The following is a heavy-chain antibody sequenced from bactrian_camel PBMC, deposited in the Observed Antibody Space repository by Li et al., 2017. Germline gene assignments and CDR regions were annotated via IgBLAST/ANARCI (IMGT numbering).Heavy chain of an antibody. CDR1: APTFRRDA. D-gene: IGHD6*01. Sequence: VQLVESGGGRVQPGESLRLSCAASAPTFRRDAMMWVRQAQGKGLEWVSGVHSGGRLTYYADSVNGRFTISRDNAKNTVYLQMNSLKPEDTGTYYCAVEGGAFSLYGGSCPVEEDFRYWGTGTQVTVS. CDR2: VHSGGRLT. CDR3: AVEGGAFSLYGGSCPVEEDFRY. V-gene: IGHV3S40*01. J-gene: IGHJ6*01.